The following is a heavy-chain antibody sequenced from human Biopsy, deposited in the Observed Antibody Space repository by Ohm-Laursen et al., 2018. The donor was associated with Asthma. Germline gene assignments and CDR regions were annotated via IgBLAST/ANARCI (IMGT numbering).Heavy chain of an antibody. Sequence: TLSLTCTVSYGSITRGGYYWTWIRQHPGKGLEWIGFIYYSGRTYYNPSLKSRVSISIDTSKNQFSLKLSSVTAADTAVYYCARAQDYYDSRGYYRSFDYWGQGTLVTVSS. V-gene: IGHV4-31*03. CDR3: ARAQDYYDSRGYYRSFDY. D-gene: IGHD3-22*01. J-gene: IGHJ4*02. CDR1: YGSITRGGYY. CDR2: IYYSGRT.